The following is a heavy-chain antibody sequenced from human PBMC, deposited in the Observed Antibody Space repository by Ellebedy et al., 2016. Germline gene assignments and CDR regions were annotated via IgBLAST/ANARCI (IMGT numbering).Heavy chain of an antibody. CDR3: ARGTSSPGIDY. Sequence: GGSLRLSXAASGFTFSDFSMTWIRQAPGKGLEWVANIKQDGSEEYYVDSVKGRFTVSRDNAKNSLFLQMNSLRADDTAVYYCARGTSSPGIDYWGQGTLVSVSS. J-gene: IGHJ4*02. CDR2: IKQDGSEE. CDR1: GFTFSDFS. V-gene: IGHV3-7*04. D-gene: IGHD2-2*01.